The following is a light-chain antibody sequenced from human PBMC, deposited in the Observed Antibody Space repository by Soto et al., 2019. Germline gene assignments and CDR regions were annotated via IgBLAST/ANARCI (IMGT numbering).Light chain of an antibody. CDR3: QAWDSSIVR. V-gene: IGLV3-1*01. Sequence: SYELTQPPSVSVSPGQTASITCSGDKLGDRYACWYQQKPGQSPVLVFYQDNKRPSGIPERFSGSNSGNIATLTISGTQAMDEADYYCQAWDSSIVRFGGGTKLTVL. CDR2: QDN. J-gene: IGLJ3*02. CDR1: KLGDRY.